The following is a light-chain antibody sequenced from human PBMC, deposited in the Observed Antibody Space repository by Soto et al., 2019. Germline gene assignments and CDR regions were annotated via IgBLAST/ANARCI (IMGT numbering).Light chain of an antibody. CDR1: TSDVGRYNY. J-gene: IGLJ1*01. V-gene: IGLV2-14*03. Sequence: QSVLTQPASVSGSHGQSISLSCTGTTSDVGRYNYVSWYQQHPGKAPKLMIYDVSYRPSWVSNRFSGSKSGITASLTISGLQAEDEADYYCNSFTTSSTYVFGTGTKVTVL. CDR3: NSFTTSSTYV. CDR2: DVS.